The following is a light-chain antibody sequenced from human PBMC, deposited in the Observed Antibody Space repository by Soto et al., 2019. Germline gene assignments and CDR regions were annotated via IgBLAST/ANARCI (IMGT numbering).Light chain of an antibody. Sequence: QLVLTQPPSASETPGQRVTISCSGIRSNIGSNYVYLYQYLPGTAPKLLVYWSYQRPSGVPDRFSVSKSGTTSSLAISGLRSEEEADYYCAAWDDSLSGVVFGGGTKVTVL. V-gene: IGLV1-47*01. CDR3: AAWDDSLSGVV. CDR2: WSY. CDR1: RSNIGSNY. J-gene: IGLJ2*01.